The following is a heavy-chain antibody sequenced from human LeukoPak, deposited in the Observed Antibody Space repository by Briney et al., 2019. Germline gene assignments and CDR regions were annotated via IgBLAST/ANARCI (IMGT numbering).Heavy chain of an antibody. CDR3: ARTRYSSGWFFDY. CDR2: ISDSGGT. Sequence: SETLSLTCTVSGGSISSYYWSWIRQPPGKGLEWTGYISDSGGTNYNPSLKSRLTISVDTSKNQFSLKLSSVTAADTAVYYCARTRYSSGWFFDYWAQGTLVTASS. D-gene: IGHD6-19*01. V-gene: IGHV4-59*01. J-gene: IGHJ4*02. CDR1: GGSISSYY.